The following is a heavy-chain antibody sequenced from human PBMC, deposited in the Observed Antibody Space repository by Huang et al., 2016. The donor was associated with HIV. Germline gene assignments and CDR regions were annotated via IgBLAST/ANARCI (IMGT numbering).Heavy chain of an antibody. Sequence: EVQLVESGGGLVQPGGSLRLSCAASGFTFSSYWLHWVRQAPGKGLVWVSRINRDGSSSGYADSVKGRFTISRDNAKNTRYLQMNSLRAEDTAVYYCVRDPRIQSWLNYFDYWGQGTLVSVSS. CDR3: VRDPRIQSWLNYFDY. V-gene: IGHV3-74*01. CDR2: INRDGSSS. CDR1: GFTFSSYW. J-gene: IGHJ4*02. D-gene: IGHD3-22*01.